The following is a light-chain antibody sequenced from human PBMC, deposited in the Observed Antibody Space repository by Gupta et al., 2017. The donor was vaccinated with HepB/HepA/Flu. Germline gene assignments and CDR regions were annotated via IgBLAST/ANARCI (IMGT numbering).Light chain of an antibody. Sequence: SYELTQSPSVSVSPGQTVSIPCSGDKLGDKYACWYQQKSGQSPVLVIYQDSKRPSGIPERFSASNSGNTATLTISGTQAMDEADYYCQAWDSSTVVFGGGTKLTVL. CDR2: QDS. V-gene: IGLV3-1*01. CDR1: KLGDKY. CDR3: QAWDSSTVV. J-gene: IGLJ2*01.